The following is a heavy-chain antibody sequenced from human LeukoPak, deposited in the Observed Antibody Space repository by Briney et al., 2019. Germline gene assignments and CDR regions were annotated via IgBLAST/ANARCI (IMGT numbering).Heavy chain of an antibody. V-gene: IGHV3-7*01. D-gene: IGHD2-8*01. Sequence: GGSLRLSCAASGFTFSGYWMTWVRQAPGKGLEWVANIKQDGSEKFYVDSVKGRFTISRDNSKNSLYLQMNSLRAEDTAVYYCARALIGYYFDYWGQGTLVTVSS. CDR3: ARALIGYYFDY. CDR2: IKQDGSEK. CDR1: GFTFSGYW. J-gene: IGHJ4*02.